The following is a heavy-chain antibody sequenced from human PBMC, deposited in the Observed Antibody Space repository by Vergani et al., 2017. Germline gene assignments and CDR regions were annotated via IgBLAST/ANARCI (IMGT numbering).Heavy chain of an antibody. Sequence: EVQLVESGGGLVQPGGSLRLSCAASGFPVSSNYMSWVRKAPGKGLEWVAVICSGGSTYYADSMKGRFTISRDNSKNTLYLQMNSLRAEDTALYYLASHYYDFWSGYYRPFDYWGQGTLVTVSA. J-gene: IGHJ4*02. CDR1: GFPVSSNY. D-gene: IGHD3-3*01. CDR3: ASHYYDFWSGYYRPFDY. CDR2: ICSGGST. V-gene: IGHV3-66*02.